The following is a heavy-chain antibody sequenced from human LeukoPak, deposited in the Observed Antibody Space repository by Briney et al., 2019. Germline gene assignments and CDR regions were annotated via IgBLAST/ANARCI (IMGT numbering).Heavy chain of an antibody. CDR3: AKDGDGIQFFDY. J-gene: IGHJ4*02. CDR2: ISSSRTTI. Sequence: GGSLRLSCAASGFTFSNYGMHWVRQAPGKGLEWVSYISSSRTTIYYADSVKGRFTISRDNSKNTLYLQMNSLRAEDTAVYYCAKDGDGIQFFDYWGQGTLVTVSS. D-gene: IGHD5-24*01. CDR1: GFTFSNYG. V-gene: IGHV3-48*01.